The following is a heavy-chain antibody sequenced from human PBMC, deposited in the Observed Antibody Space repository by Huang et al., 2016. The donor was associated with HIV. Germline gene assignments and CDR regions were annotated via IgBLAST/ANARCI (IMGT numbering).Heavy chain of an antibody. V-gene: IGHV1-69*13. CDR3: ARDLTGTRAAAAGIRGDAFDV. J-gene: IGHJ3*01. D-gene: IGHD6-13*01. CDR2: IIPIFDTV. CDR1: GGTFGSYV. Sequence: QVQLVQSGAEVKKPGSSVKVSCKASGGTFGSYVISGVRQAPGQGLEWMGGIIPIFDTVNYAQKFQGRVRITADASTSTASMELTSLRSEDTAVYYCARDLTGTRAAAAGIRGDAFDVWGQGTLVTVSS.